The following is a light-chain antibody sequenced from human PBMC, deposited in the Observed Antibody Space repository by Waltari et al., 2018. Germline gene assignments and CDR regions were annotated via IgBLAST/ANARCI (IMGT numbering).Light chain of an antibody. Sequence: DIQMTQSPSSLSASVGDRVTITCRASQGISNSLAWYRQKPGKAPKLLLYAASRLEGGVPSRFSGSGSGMDYTLTISSLQPEDFATYDCQQYYSKPHTFGHGTKLEIK. CDR2: AAS. V-gene: IGKV1-NL1*01. CDR1: QGISNS. CDR3: QQYYSKPHT. J-gene: IGKJ2*01.